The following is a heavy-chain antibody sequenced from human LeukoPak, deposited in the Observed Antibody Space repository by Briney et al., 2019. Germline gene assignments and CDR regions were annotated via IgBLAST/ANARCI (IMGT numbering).Heavy chain of an antibody. V-gene: IGHV4-39*01. J-gene: IGHJ3*02. CDR1: GGSISSSSYY. CDR2: IFYSGST. CDR3: ARLPYSSSPSDAFDI. Sequence: SETLSLTCTVSGGSISSSSYYWGWIRQSPGKGLEWIGSIFYSGSTYCNPSLKSRVTISVDTSKNQFSLKLSSVTAADTAVYYCARLPYSSSPSDAFDIWGQGTMVTVSS. D-gene: IGHD6-6*01.